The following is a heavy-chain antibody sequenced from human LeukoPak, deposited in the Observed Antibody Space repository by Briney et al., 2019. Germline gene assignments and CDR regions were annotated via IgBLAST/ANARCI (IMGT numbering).Heavy chain of an antibody. CDR1: GFTFTRAR. V-gene: IGHV3-15*01. D-gene: IGHD6-19*01. CDR3: ATDRGQWLIRTYYFDY. CDR2: IKSEIDGGTT. J-gene: IGHJ4*02. Sequence: GGSLRLSCAASGFTFTRARMSWVRQAPGKGLEWVGRIKSEIDGGTTDYAAPVKSRFTISRDDSENTLYLQMNSLNTEDTAVYYCATDRGQWLIRTYYFDYWGQGTLVTVSS.